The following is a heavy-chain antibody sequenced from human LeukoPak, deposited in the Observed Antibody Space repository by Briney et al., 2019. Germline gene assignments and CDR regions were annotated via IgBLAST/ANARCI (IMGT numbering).Heavy chain of an antibody. V-gene: IGHV3-30*04. CDR1: GFTFSSYA. Sequence: GGSLRLSCAASGFTFSSYAMHWVRQAPGKGLEWVAVISYDGSNKYYADSVKGRFTISRDNSKNTLYLQMNSLRAEDTAMYYCARGSYYFDSSGYEIFDYWGQGTLVTVSS. J-gene: IGHJ4*02. CDR3: ARGSYYFDSSGYEIFDY. CDR2: ISYDGSNK. D-gene: IGHD3-22*01.